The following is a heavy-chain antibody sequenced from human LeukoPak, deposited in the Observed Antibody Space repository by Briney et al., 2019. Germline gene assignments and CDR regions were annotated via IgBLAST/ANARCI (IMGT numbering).Heavy chain of an antibody. V-gene: IGHV3-30-3*01. CDR1: GFTFSSNV. CDR3: ARGKIGYYYGDYDGY. J-gene: IGHJ4*02. Sequence: GGSLRLSCAASGFTFSSNVMHWVRQAPGKGLEWLAVISYDGSNKYYADSVKGRFTISRDNSKNTLYLQMNSLRVEDTAVYYCARGKIGYYYGDYDGYWGQGTLVTVSS. D-gene: IGHD4-17*01. CDR2: ISYDGSNK.